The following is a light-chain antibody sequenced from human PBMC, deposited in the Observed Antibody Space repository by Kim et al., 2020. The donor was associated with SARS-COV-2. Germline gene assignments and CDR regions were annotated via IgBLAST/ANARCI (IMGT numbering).Light chain of an antibody. V-gene: IGKV1-5*01. CDR3: QQYSTYWVT. J-gene: IGKJ4*01. CDR1: QSIRNW. Sequence: ASVGDRDPTTCPARQSIRNWLAWYQQKPGKAPKLLIYVASGLESGVPSRFSGSGSGTDFTLTLSGLQPDDFATYYCQQYSTYWVTFGGGTKVDIK. CDR2: VAS.